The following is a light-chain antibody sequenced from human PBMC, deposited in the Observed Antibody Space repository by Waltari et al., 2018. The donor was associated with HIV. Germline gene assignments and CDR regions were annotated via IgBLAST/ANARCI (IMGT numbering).Light chain of an antibody. CDR2: SND. J-gene: IGLJ3*02. CDR3: EAWDDSLSGPV. V-gene: IGLV1-47*01. CDR1: SPNIGRNN. Sequence: QSVLTQPPSASGTPGQRVTISCSGGSPNIGRNNVYWYQHFPGTAPRLLIFSNDQRPSGVPDRFSGSKSGTAASLAIIGLRFEDEAEYCCEAWDDSLSGPVCGGGTKLTVL.